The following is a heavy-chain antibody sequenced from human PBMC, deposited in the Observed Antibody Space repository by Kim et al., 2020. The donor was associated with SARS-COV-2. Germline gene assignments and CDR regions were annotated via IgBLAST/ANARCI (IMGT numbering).Heavy chain of an antibody. CDR2: ITSSGGET. V-gene: IGHV3-23*01. Sequence: GGSLRLSCAASGFTFSSYDMIWVRQPPGKGLEWMSGITSSGGETSYADSVKGRFTISRDNSKNTLYLQMNSLRADDTALYYCARKAIVGVYGGFDPWGQGTLFTVSS. CDR1: GFTFSSYD. CDR3: ARKAIVGVYGGFDP. J-gene: IGHJ5*02. D-gene: IGHD3-16*01.